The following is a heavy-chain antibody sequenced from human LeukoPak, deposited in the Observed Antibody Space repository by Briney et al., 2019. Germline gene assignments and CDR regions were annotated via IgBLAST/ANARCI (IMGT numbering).Heavy chain of an antibody. CDR1: GYTFTSYG. CDR2: ISAYNGNT. Sequence: ASVKVSCKASGYTFTSYGISWVRQAPGQGLEWMGWISAYNGNTNYAQKFQGKVTMTRDTSISTAYMELSRLRSDDTAVYYCATHPEYSSSSVTWFDPWGQGTLVTVSS. CDR3: ATHPEYSSSSVTWFDP. D-gene: IGHD6-6*01. J-gene: IGHJ5*02. V-gene: IGHV1-18*01.